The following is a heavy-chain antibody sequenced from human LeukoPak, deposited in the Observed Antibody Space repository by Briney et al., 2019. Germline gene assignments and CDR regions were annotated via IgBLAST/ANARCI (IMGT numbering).Heavy chain of an antibody. J-gene: IGHJ4*02. CDR1: RFTFKSSW. CDR3: ASGFGELFC. D-gene: IGHD3-10*01. Sequence: GGSLRLSCAVSRFTFKSSWMQWVRQAPGKGLVWVSLINSDGSITNYADSVKGRFTISRDNSKNTLYLQMNSLRAEDTAVYYCASGFGELFCWGQGTLVTVSS. V-gene: IGHV3-74*01. CDR2: INSDGSIT.